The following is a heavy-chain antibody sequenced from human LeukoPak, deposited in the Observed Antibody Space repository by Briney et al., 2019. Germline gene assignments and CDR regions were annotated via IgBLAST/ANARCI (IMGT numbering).Heavy chain of an antibody. Sequence: PGGSLRLSCAASGFTFSDYYMSWIRQAPGKGLEWVSYISSSGSTIYYADSVKGRFTISRDNAKNSLYLQMSSLRAEDTAVYYCARSVEMATILLDYWGQGTLVTVSS. CDR2: ISSSGSTI. D-gene: IGHD5-24*01. J-gene: IGHJ4*02. CDR1: GFTFSDYY. CDR3: ARSVEMATILLDY. V-gene: IGHV3-11*01.